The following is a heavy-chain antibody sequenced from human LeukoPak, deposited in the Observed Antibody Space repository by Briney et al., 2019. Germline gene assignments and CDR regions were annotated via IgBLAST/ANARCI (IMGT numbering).Heavy chain of an antibody. CDR2: IFYSGST. Sequence: PSETLSLTCTVSGGSMSSYYWSWIRQPPGKGLEWIGYIFYSGSTNYNPSLKSRVTISVDTSKNQFSLKLISVTAADTAVYYCAREGQLWSFFDYWGQGTLVTVSS. V-gene: IGHV4-4*08. J-gene: IGHJ4*02. CDR1: GGSMSSYY. CDR3: AREGQLWSFFDY. D-gene: IGHD5-18*01.